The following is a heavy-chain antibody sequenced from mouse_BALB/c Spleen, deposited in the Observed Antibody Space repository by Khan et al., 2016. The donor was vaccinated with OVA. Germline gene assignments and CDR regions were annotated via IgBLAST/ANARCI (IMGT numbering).Heavy chain of an antibody. CDR1: GYTFTSYW. D-gene: IGHD1-1*01. J-gene: IGHJ3*01. CDR3: VNHGSSSAWFSY. V-gene: IGHV1-7*01. Sequence: QIQLVQSGAELAKPGASVKMSCKASGYTFTSYWMHWVKQRPGQGLEWIGYINPSTGYTEYNQKFKDKATLTADKSSKTAYMQLSSLTSEDSAVYYCVNHGSSSAWFSYWGQGTLVTVS. CDR2: INPSTGYT.